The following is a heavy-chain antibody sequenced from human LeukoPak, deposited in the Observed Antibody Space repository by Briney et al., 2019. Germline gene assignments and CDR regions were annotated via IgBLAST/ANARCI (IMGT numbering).Heavy chain of an antibody. CDR3: VKYRWEVLSYFDY. D-gene: IGHD2-8*02. CDR2: ISNEGAT. J-gene: IGHJ4*02. CDR1: GFSVSASY. V-gene: IGHV3-53*01. Sequence: GGSLRLSCAASGFSVSASYMSWVRQAPGKGLESVSVISNEGATYYADSVKGRFTISRDNSMNTLYLQINSLRAEDTAVYYCVKYRWEVLSYFDYWGQGTLVTVSS.